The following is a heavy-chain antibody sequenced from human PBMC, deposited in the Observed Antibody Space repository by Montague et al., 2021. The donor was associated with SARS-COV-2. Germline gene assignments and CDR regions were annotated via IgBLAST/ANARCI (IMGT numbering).Heavy chain of an antibody. J-gene: IGHJ4*02. Sequence: SETLSLTCAVYGGSISGYYWSWIRQPPGKGLEWIGYITYSGSTNYNPSLKSRVTISLDTSTNQFSLKLSSVTAADTAVYYCARRRRSGSWWVGKCYFDYWGQGTLVTVSS. V-gene: IGHV4-59*12. CDR1: GGSISGYY. CDR3: ARRRRSGSWWVGKCYFDY. CDR2: ITYSGST. D-gene: IGHD6-13*01.